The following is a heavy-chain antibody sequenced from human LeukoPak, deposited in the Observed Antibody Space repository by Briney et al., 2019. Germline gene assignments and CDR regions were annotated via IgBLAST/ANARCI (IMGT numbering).Heavy chain of an antibody. D-gene: IGHD6-19*01. CDR3: ARLTSGWYGFGD. J-gene: IGHJ4*02. V-gene: IGHV3-48*03. Sequence: PGGSLRLSCAASGFTFSSYEMKWVRQAPGKGLEWVSYISSSGSTIYYADSVKGRFTVSRDNAKNSLYLQMNSLRAEDTAVYYCARLTSGWYGFGDWGQGTLVSVCS. CDR1: GFTFSSYE. CDR2: ISSSGSTI.